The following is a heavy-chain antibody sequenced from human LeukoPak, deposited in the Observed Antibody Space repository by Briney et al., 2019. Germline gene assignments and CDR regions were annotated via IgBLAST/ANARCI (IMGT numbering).Heavy chain of an antibody. CDR1: GFTFNNYA. D-gene: IGHD2-15*01. CDR2: ISKSGDRT. CDR3: AKEVVVVAATGWFDP. J-gene: IGHJ5*02. V-gene: IGHV3-23*01. Sequence: SGGSLRLSCAASGFTFNNYAMSWVRQAPGTGLEWVSAISKSGDRTYYADSVKGRFTISRDNSKNTLYLQMNSLRAEDTAVYYCAKEVVVVAATGWFDPWGQGTLVTVSS.